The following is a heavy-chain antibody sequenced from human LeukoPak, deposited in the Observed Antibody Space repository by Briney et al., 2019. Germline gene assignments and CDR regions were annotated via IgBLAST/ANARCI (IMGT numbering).Heavy chain of an antibody. CDR2: IRSKANSYAT. V-gene: IGHV3-73*01. Sequence: GGSLRLSCAASGFTFSGYAMHWVRQASGKGLEWVGRIRSKANSYATAYAASVKGRFTISRDDSKNTAYLQMNSLKTEDTAVYYCTLRLRGGEGSDYWGQGTLVTVSS. CDR1: GFTFSGYA. CDR3: TLRLRGGEGSDY. J-gene: IGHJ4*02. D-gene: IGHD4-17*01.